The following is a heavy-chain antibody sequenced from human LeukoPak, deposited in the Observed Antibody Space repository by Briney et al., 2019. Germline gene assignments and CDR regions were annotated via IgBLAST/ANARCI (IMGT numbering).Heavy chain of an antibody. CDR1: GFTFSNYV. CDR3: ARGLRTSSSGSYFYFDF. Sequence: GGSLRLSCAASGFTFSNYVVHWVRQAPGKGLEWVAVISYDGSNKWNADSVKGRFTISGDNSKNTLYLQMNSLRAEDTAVYYCARGLRTSSSGSYFYFDFWGQGTLVTVSS. D-gene: IGHD1-26*01. J-gene: IGHJ4*02. CDR2: ISYDGSNK. V-gene: IGHV3-30-3*01.